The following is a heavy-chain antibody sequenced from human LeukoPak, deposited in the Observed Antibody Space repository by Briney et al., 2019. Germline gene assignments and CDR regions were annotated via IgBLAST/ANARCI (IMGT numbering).Heavy chain of an antibody. CDR2: ITSRGGRT. V-gene: IGHV3-23*01. D-gene: IGHD3-16*01. J-gene: IGHJ4*02. Sequence: PGGSLRLSCVASGFTFSNYAISWVRQAPGKGLGWVSAITSRGGRTYYADSVKGRFTISRDNSKNTVYLQMNSLRAADTAFYYCGRGGGTLWGQGTLVTVS. CDR3: GRGGGTL. CDR1: GFTFSNYA.